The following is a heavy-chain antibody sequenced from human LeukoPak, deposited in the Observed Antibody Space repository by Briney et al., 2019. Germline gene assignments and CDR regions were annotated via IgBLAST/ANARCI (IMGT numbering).Heavy chain of an antibody. Sequence: PGGSLRLSCAASGFTFSSYEMNWVRQAPGKGLKWVSYISSSGSTIYYADSVKGRFTISRDNAKNSLYLQMNSLRAEDTAVYYCARDFSGWYRGVDYWGQGTLVTVSS. J-gene: IGHJ4*02. CDR2: ISSSGSTI. V-gene: IGHV3-48*03. D-gene: IGHD6-19*01. CDR3: ARDFSGWYRGVDY. CDR1: GFTFSSYE.